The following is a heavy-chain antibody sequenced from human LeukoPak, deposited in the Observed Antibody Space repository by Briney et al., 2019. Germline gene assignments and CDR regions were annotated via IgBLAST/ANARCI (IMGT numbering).Heavy chain of an antibody. J-gene: IGHJ4*02. V-gene: IGHV3-21*01. D-gene: IGHD3-16*02. Sequence: GGSLRLSCAASGFTFSSYSMNWVRQAPGKGLEWVSSISSSSSYTYYADSVKGRFTISRDNAKNSPYLQMNSLRAEDTAVYYCARAQRIMITFGGVIVFDYWDQGTLVTVSS. CDR3: ARAQRIMITFGGVIVFDY. CDR1: GFTFSSYS. CDR2: ISSSSSYT.